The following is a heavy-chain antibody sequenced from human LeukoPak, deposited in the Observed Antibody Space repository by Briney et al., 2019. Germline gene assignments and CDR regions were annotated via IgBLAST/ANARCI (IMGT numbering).Heavy chain of an antibody. J-gene: IGHJ4*02. CDR3: AKDHGDLDY. CDR2: IRYDETNN. D-gene: IGHD4-17*01. V-gene: IGHV3-30*02. CDR1: GFIFSSYG. Sequence: GGSLRLSCAASGFIFSSYGMHWVRQAPGKGLEWVAFIRYDETNNYYADSVKGRFTISRDNSKNTLYLQMNNLRAEDTAVYYCAKDHGDLDYWGQGTLVTVSS.